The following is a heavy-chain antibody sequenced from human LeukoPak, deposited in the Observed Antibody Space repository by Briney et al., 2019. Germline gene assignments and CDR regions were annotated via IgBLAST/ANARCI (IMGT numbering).Heavy chain of an antibody. D-gene: IGHD2-21*02. CDR2: ISGSGGST. V-gene: IGHV3-23*01. J-gene: IGHJ4*02. Sequence: GGSLRLSCAASGFTFSSYAMSWVRQAPGKGLEWVSAISGSGGSTYYADSVKGRFTISRDNSKNTLYLQMDSLRAEDTAVYYCAKDPCFRAYCGGDAFWGQGTLVTVSS. CDR1: GFTFSSYA. CDR3: AKDPCFRAYCGGDAF.